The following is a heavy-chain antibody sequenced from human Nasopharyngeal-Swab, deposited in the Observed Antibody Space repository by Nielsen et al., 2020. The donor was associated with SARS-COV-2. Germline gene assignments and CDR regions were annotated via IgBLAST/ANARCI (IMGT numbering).Heavy chain of an antibody. CDR1: GFTFSSYG. J-gene: IGHJ6*02. CDR3: ARDGGYNWNSEDNYVMDV. D-gene: IGHD1-7*01. V-gene: IGHV3-33*01. CDR2: IWYDGSNK. Sequence: GESLKISCAASGFTFSSYGMHWVRQAPGKGLEWVAVIWYDGSNKYYADSVKGRFTISRDNSKDTLYLQMNSLRAEDTAVYYCARDGGYNWNSEDNYVMDVWGQGTTVTVSS.